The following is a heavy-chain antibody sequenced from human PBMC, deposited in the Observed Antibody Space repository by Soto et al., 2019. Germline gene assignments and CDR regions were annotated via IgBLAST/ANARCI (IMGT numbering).Heavy chain of an antibody. Sequence: PSETLSLTCTVSGGSVSSGSHYWSWIRQPPGKGLEWIGYIHYSGSTNYNPSRKSRVIISTDKSKNQFSLRLSSVTAADTAVYYCVRRSPEDAFDIWGQGTMVTVSS. CDR3: VRRSPEDAFDI. V-gene: IGHV4-61*01. CDR2: IHYSGST. J-gene: IGHJ3*02. CDR1: GGSVSSGSHY.